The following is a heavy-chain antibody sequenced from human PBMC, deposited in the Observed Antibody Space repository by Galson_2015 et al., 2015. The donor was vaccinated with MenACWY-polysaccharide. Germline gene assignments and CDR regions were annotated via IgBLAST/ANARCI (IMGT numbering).Heavy chain of an antibody. D-gene: IGHD2-21*02. V-gene: IGHV4-31*02. J-gene: IGHJ4*02. CDR2: ST. Sequence: STYVNPSLRSRVSISRDTSKNQFSLGLSSVTGADTAVYYCARGIYCGGDCYSGTDYWGQGTLVTVSS. CDR3: ARGIYCGGDCYSGTDY.